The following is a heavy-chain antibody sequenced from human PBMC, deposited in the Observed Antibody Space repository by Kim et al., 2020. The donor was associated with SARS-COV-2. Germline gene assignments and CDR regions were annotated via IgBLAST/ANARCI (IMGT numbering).Heavy chain of an antibody. Sequence: YLDSLKGRFTISRDDAKSSRSLQMDSLRVEDTAMYYCASAGYYYDTRDFDYWGQGTLVSVSS. J-gene: IGHJ4*02. D-gene: IGHD3-22*01. CDR3: ASAGYYYDTRDFDY. V-gene: IGHV3-7*03.